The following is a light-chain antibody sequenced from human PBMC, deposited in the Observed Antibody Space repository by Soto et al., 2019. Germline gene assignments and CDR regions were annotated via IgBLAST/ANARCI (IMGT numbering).Light chain of an antibody. CDR2: DAS. CDR3: QQRSSWPIT. J-gene: IGKJ5*01. Sequence: IVMTQSPATLSLSPGGRDTLSCRASQSVTRYLAWYQQKPGQAPRLLIYDASSRATGFPARFSGSGFGTDFTLTISRLEPEDFAVYYCQQRSSWPITFGQGTRLEIK. V-gene: IGKV3-11*01. CDR1: QSVTRY.